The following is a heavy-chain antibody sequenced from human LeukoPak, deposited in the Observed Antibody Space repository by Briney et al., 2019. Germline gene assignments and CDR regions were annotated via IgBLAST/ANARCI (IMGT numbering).Heavy chain of an antibody. CDR3: AREDPGGAFDV. CDR1: RYTFTNYA. CDR2: IGTYNGNP. V-gene: IGHV1-18*01. Sequence: EASVKVSSKASRYTFTNYAISWVRQAPGQGLEWMGWIGTYNGNPDYTQSLQGRVTMTTDTSTSTEYMELRSLKSDDTAVYYCAREDPGGAFDVWGRGTMVIVSS. D-gene: IGHD3-16*01. J-gene: IGHJ3*01.